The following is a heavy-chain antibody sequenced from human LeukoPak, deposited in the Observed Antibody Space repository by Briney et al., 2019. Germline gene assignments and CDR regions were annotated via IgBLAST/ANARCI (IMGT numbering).Heavy chain of an antibody. CDR2: ITGDGVHT. CDR1: GFTFGNYA. V-gene: IGHV3-23*01. Sequence: GGSLRLSCAASGFTFGNYAMNWVRQAPGKRLEWVSSITGDGVHTYYADSVKGRFTISRDNSKNTIYFQMNSLRVEDTAVYHCVKAPLRSCVGARCYFFDHWAQGTLVTVSS. J-gene: IGHJ4*02. D-gene: IGHD2-2*01. CDR3: VKAPLRSCVGARCYFFDH.